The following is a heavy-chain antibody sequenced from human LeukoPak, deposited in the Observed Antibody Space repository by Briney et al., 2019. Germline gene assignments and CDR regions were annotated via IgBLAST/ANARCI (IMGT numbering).Heavy chain of an antibody. CDR3: ARGGSGISNAFDI. J-gene: IGHJ3*02. CDR1: GGSISSYY. V-gene: IGHV4-59*01. Sequence: ASETLSLTCSVSGGSISSYYWSWIRQPPGKGLEWIGYLYYSGSTNSNPSLKSRVTMSVDTSKNQFSLKLRSVTAADTAVYYCARGGSGISNAFDIWGQGTMVTVSS. D-gene: IGHD3-10*01. CDR2: LYYSGST.